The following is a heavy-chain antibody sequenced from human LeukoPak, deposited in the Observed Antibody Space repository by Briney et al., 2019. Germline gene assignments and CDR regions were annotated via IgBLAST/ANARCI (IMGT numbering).Heavy chain of an antibody. CDR3: ASYYYDSSGYRY. CDR1: GYTFTDYY. J-gene: IGHJ4*02. Sequence: ASVKVSCKASGYTFTDYYMRWVRQAPGQGLEWMGWINPNSGGTNYAQKFQGRVTMTRDTSISTAYMELSRLRSDDTAVYYCASYYYDSSGYRYWGQGTLVTVSS. CDR2: INPNSGGT. V-gene: IGHV1-2*02. D-gene: IGHD3-22*01.